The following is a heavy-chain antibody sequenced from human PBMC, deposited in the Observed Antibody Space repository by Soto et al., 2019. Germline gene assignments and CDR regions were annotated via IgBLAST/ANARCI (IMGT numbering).Heavy chain of an antibody. V-gene: IGHV4-59*01. J-gene: IGHJ3*02. Sequence: PSETLSLTCTVSGGSISSYYWSWIRQPPGKGLEWIGYIYYSGSTNYNPSLKSRVTISVDTSKNQFSLKLSSVTAADTAVYYCVRGGSDYGDSDDAFDIWGQGTMVTVSS. CDR1: GGSISSYY. CDR2: IYYSGST. D-gene: IGHD4-17*01. CDR3: VRGGSDYGDSDDAFDI.